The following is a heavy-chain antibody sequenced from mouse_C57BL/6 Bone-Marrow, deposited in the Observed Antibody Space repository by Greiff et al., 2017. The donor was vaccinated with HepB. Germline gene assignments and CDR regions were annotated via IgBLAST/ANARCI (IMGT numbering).Heavy chain of an antibody. J-gene: IGHJ3*01. CDR3: ARWGGPFKAY. V-gene: IGHV1-19*01. CDR2: INPYNGGT. Sequence: EVQLQQSGPVLVKPGASVKMSCKASGYTFTDYYMNWVKQSHGKSLEWIGVINPYNGGTSYNQKFKGKATLTVDKSSSTAYMELNSLTSEDSAVYYCARWGGPFKAYWGQGTLVTVSA. CDR1: GYTFTDYY.